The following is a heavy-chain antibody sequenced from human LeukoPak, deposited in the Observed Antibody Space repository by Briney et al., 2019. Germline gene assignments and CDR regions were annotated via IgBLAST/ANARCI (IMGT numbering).Heavy chain of an antibody. CDR2: INHNSGGT. D-gene: IGHD4-11*01. CDR3: AREDRTVTHRY. CDR1: GYTFTGYY. Sequence: ASVKVSCKASGYTFTGYYMHWVRQAPGQGLEWMGWINHNSGGTNYAQKFQGRVTMTRDTSISTAYMELSRLRSDDTAVYYCAREDRTVTHRYWGQGTLVTVSS. V-gene: IGHV1-2*02. J-gene: IGHJ4*02.